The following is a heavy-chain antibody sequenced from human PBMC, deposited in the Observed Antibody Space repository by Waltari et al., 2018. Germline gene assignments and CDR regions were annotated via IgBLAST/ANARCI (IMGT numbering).Heavy chain of an antibody. CDR2: ISYDGSNK. J-gene: IGHJ4*01. Sequence: QVQLVESGGGVVQPGRSLRLSCAASGFTFSSYGMHWVRQAPGKGLEWVAVISYDGSNKYYADSVKGRFTISRDNSKNTLYLQMNSLRSEDTAVYYCASFPGNWGRGDYWGQGTLVTVSS. D-gene: IGHD7-27*01. CDR1: GFTFSSYG. CDR3: ASFPGNWGRGDY. V-gene: IGHV3-30*03.